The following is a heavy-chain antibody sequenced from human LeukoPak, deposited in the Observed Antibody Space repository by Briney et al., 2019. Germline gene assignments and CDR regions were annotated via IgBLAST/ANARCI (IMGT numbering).Heavy chain of an antibody. V-gene: IGHV3-23*01. J-gene: IGHJ4*02. CDR1: VFTFSSDA. CDR2: ISGSGGST. CDR3: AKDRTVVVVAGSTDY. D-gene: IGHD2-15*01. Sequence: GGSLRLSCAASVFTFSSDAMSWVRQAPGQGLEWVSAISGSGGSTYYAASVTGRFTISRDNSKNTLYLQMNSLRAEDTAVYYCAKDRTVVVVAGSTDYWGQGTLVTVPS.